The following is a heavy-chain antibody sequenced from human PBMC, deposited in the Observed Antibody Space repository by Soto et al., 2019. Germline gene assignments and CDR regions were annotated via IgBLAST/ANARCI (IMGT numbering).Heavy chain of an antibody. CDR2: INHSGSA. D-gene: IGHD6-13*01. V-gene: IGHV4-34*01. CDR1: GGTSMGYI. CDR3: ARRERAAGTDWWFDP. J-gene: IGHJ5*02. Sequence: CLPWGVEGGTSMGYIWTWILQTPGKGLQWIGQINHSGSANYNPSLKSRVTISVHTSNSQFSLELSSVTAADTAVYYCARRERAAGTDWWFDPWGQGTLVPVSS.